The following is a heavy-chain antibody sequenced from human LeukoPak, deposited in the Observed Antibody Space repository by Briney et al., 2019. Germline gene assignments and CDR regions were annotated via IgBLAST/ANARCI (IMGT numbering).Heavy chain of an antibody. D-gene: IGHD4-17*01. CDR1: GYTFTGYY. V-gene: IGHV1-2*02. Sequence: ASVKVSCKASGYTFTGYYMHWVRQAPGQGLEWMGWINPNSGGTNYAQKFQGRVTMTRDTSISTAYMELSRLRSDDTAVYYCARENPGGDYSEYYFDYWGQGTLVTVSS. CDR2: INPNSGGT. J-gene: IGHJ4*02. CDR3: ARENPGGDYSEYYFDY.